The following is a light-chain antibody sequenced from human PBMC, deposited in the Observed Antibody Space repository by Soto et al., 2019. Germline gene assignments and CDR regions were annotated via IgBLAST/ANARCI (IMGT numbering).Light chain of an antibody. V-gene: IGKV1-5*03. J-gene: IGKJ1*01. CDR1: QTISSW. CDR3: QQYNVYSWT. CDR2: EAS. Sequence: DIHITHSPSTLSLSLVDRVTITCRASQTISSWLAWYQQKPGKAPKLLIYEASSLEKGVPARFGGSGSGTEFTLTISSLQPDDFATYYCQQYNVYSWTFGQGTKVDIK.